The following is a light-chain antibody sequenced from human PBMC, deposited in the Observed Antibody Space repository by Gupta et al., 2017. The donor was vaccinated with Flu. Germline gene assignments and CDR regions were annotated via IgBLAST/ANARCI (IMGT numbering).Light chain of an antibody. J-gene: IGKJ1*01. CDR2: KAS. Sequence: VGDRVTITCRASQSISGWLSWYQQKPGKAPKLLIYKASTLESGVPSRFSGSGFGTEFTLTISRLQPDDFATYYCQEYNSYWAFGQGTKVE. V-gene: IGKV1-5*03. CDR1: QSISGW. CDR3: QEYNSYWA.